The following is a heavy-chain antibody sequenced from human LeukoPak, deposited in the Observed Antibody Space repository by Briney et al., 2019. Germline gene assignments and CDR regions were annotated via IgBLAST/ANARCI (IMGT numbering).Heavy chain of an antibody. CDR2: VSPNGGDT. Sequence: ASVKVSCKASGYTFTTYDINWARQATGQGLEWMGCVSPNGGDTVFAQRFQGRVTLTRNTSIGTVYMELSSLSSEDTAVYYCARGRDFYGSGTSFFDCWGQGTLVTVSS. CDR1: GYTFTTYD. CDR3: ARGRDFYGSGTSFFDC. V-gene: IGHV1-8*01. D-gene: IGHD3-10*01. J-gene: IGHJ4*02.